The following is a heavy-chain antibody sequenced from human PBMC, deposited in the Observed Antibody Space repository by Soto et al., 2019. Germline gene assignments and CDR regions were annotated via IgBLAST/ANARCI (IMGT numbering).Heavy chain of an antibody. CDR1: GYTFTSHD. V-gene: IGHV1-8*01. D-gene: IGHD2-15*01. Sequence: ASVKVSCKASGYTFTSHDINWVRQATGQGLEWMGWMNPNSGNTGYAQKFQGRVTMTRNTPTSTAYMELSSLRSEDTAVYYCARIGSGYADYYYYYMDVWGKGTTVTVSS. CDR3: ARIGSGYADYYYYYMDV. CDR2: MNPNSGNT. J-gene: IGHJ6*03.